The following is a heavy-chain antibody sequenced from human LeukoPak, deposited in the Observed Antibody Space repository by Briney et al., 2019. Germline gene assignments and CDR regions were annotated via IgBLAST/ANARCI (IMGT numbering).Heavy chain of an antibody. Sequence: GGSLIKTCSASGFTFSSSWMNWVRQAPGKGLEWVANIKKDGSEKNYVDSVKGRFTISRDNAKNSLYLQMNSLRAEDTAVYYCARESGYSGYWGPVALVTFSS. CDR2: IKKDGSEK. V-gene: IGHV3-7*01. CDR1: GFTFSSSW. CDR3: ARESGYSGY. J-gene: IGHJ4*03.